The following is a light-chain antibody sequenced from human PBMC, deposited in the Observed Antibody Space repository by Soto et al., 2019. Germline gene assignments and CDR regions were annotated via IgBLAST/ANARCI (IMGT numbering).Light chain of an antibody. CDR2: GAS. Sequence: EIVLPQSPGTLSLSQGERATLSCRASQSVSSSYLAWYQQKPGQAPRLLIYGASSRATGIPDRFSGSGSGTDFTLTISRLEPEDFAVYYCQQYGSSPEAFGQGTKVDIK. V-gene: IGKV3-20*01. CDR3: QQYGSSPEA. J-gene: IGKJ1*01. CDR1: QSVSSSY.